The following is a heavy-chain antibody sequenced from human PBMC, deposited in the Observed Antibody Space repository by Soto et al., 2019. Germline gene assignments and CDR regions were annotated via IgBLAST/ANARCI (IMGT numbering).Heavy chain of an antibody. CDR1: GYTFTSYA. V-gene: IGHV1-3*01. Sequence: QVQLVQSGAEVKKPGASVKVSCKASGYTFTSYAMHWVRQAPGQRLEWMGCINAGNGNTKYSQTFQGRVTITRDTSASTAYMELSSLRSEDTAVYYCARELRMLDAFDIWGQGTMVTVSS. D-gene: IGHD2-8*01. J-gene: IGHJ3*02. CDR2: INAGNGNT. CDR3: ARELRMLDAFDI.